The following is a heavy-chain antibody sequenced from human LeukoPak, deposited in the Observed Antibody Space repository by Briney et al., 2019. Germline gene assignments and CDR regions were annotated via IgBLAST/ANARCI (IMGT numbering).Heavy chain of an antibody. V-gene: IGHV4-30-4*01. J-gene: IGHJ6*02. CDR2: IYYSGST. CDR1: GGSISSYY. Sequence: SETLSLTCTVSGGSISSYYWSWIRQPPGKGLEWIGYIYYSGSTYYNPSLKSRVTISVDTSKNQFSLKLSSVTAADTAVYYCARDHYYYYGMDVWGQGTTVTVSS. CDR3: ARDHYYYYGMDV.